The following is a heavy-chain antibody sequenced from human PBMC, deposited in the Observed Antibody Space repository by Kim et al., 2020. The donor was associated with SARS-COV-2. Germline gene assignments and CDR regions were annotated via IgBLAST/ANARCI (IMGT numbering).Heavy chain of an antibody. Sequence: GGSLRLSCAASEFTFNNYAMSWVRQAPGKGLEWVSIITGSADITYYADSVMGRFTLSRDNSENTVYLQMNSLRAEDTAIYYCAKSAGFSGRYYDFLGQGTLVTVSS. V-gene: IGHV3-23*01. J-gene: IGHJ4*01. CDR1: EFTFNNYA. CDR3: AKSAGFSGRYYDF. D-gene: IGHD1-26*01. CDR2: ITGSADIT.